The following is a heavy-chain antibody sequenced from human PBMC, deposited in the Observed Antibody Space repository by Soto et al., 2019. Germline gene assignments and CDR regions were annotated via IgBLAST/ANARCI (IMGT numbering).Heavy chain of an antibody. J-gene: IGHJ4*02. CDR2: IYYSGST. Sequence: SETLSLTCTVSGGSISSYYWSWIRQPPGKGLEWIGYIYYSGSTNYNPSLKSRVTISVDTSKNQFSLKLSSVTAADTAVYYCARSGEEMATARWGQRTLVTVSS. CDR3: ARSGEEMATAR. CDR1: GGSISSYY. D-gene: IGHD5-18*01. V-gene: IGHV4-59*01.